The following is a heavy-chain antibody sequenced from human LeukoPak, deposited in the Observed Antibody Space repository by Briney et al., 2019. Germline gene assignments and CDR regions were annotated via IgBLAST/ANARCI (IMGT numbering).Heavy chain of an antibody. CDR1: GFTFSDYY. D-gene: IGHD6-13*01. V-gene: IGHV3-11*05. J-gene: IGHJ4*02. CDR2: ISRSSSYT. Sequence: PGGSLRLSCAASGFTFSDYYMSWIRQAPGKGLEWVSYISRSSSYTNYADSVKGRFTISRDNAKNSLYLQMNSLRAEDTAVYYCARVDSSSSWYGYWVQGTLVTVSS. CDR3: ARVDSSSSWYGY.